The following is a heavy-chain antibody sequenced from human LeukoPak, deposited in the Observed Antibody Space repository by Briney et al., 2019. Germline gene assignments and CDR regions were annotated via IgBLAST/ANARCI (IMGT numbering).Heavy chain of an antibody. CDR2: IYYSGST. D-gene: IGHD6-25*01. CDR3: ARDRAAAWFDP. Sequence: PSETLSLTCPVSGGSISNYYWSWIRQPPGKGLEWIGYIYYSGSTNYNPFLKSRVIISVDTSKNQFSLKLSSVTAADTAVYYCARDRAAAWFDPWGQGTLVTVSS. CDR1: GGSISNYY. V-gene: IGHV4-59*12. J-gene: IGHJ5*02.